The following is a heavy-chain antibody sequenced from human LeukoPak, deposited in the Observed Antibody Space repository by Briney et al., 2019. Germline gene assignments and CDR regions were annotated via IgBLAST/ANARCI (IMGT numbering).Heavy chain of an antibody. CDR3: ATLGFSSGYYYYFDH. V-gene: IGHV4-59*12. D-gene: IGHD3-22*01. Sequence: SETLSLTCTVSGGSISSYYWSWIRQPPGKGLEWIGYIYYSGSTYYNPSLKSRVTISVDTSKNQFSLKLSSVTAADTAVYHCATLGFSSGYYYYFDHWGQGTLVTVSS. CDR1: GGSISSYY. CDR2: IYYSGST. J-gene: IGHJ4*02.